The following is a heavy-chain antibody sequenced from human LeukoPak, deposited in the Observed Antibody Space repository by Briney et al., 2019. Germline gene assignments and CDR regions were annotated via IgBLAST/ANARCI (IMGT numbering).Heavy chain of an antibody. CDR3: VRDLILVWTPGDDFDH. Sequence: PGGSLRLSCAASGFTFSNYWMHWVRQAPGKGLEWVSRINERATIISYADSVKVRFTISRENARNTLYLQMNSLTAEDTAVYYCVRDLILVWTPGDDFDHWGKGTLVTVSS. V-gene: IGHV3-74*01. CDR2: INERATII. CDR1: GFTFSNYW. J-gene: IGHJ4*02. D-gene: IGHD3-16*01.